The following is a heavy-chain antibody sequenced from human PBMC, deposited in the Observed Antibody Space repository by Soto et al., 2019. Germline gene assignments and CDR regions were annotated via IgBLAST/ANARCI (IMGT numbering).Heavy chain of an antibody. CDR1: GGSITSYH. J-gene: IGHJ6*02. V-gene: IGHV4-59*01. CDR3: ARPTIVLMVYAITGYSSSYGMHV. CDR2: TSYTGNT. Sequence: SETLSLTCIVSGGSITSYHWSWIRQLPEKGLEWIAYTSYTGNTNYNPSFQSRVTISIDTSKNQLSLKMTSMTAADTAVYYCARPTIVLMVYAITGYSSSYGMHVWGQGTTVTASS. D-gene: IGHD2-8*01.